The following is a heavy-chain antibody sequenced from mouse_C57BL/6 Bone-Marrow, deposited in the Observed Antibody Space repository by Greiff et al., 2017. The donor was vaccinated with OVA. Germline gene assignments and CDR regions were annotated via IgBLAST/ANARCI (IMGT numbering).Heavy chain of an antibody. Sequence: EVMLVESGGGLVQPGGSLSLSCAASGFTFTDYYMSWVRQPPGKALEWLGFIRNKANGYTTEYSASVKGRFTISRDNSQSILYLQMNALRAEDSATYYCARYVIDDGYRYYYAMDYWGQGTSVTVSS. D-gene: IGHD2-3*01. CDR1: GFTFTDYY. J-gene: IGHJ4*01. CDR3: ARYVIDDGYRYYYAMDY. V-gene: IGHV7-3*01. CDR2: IRNKANGYTT.